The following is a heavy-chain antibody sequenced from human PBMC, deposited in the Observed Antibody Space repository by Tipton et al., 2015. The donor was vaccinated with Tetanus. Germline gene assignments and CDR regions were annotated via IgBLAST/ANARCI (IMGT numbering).Heavy chain of an antibody. CDR1: GDSVSGYY. Sequence: TLSLTCTVSGDSVSGYYWSWIRQPAGKGLEWIGRIYTSGSTNYNPSLKSRVIMSVDTSRRQFSLKLNSVTAADTAVYYCARGWGSSWYYFDYWGQGILVTVSS. CDR2: IYTSGST. D-gene: IGHD6-13*01. CDR3: ARGWGSSWYYFDY. V-gene: IGHV4-4*07. J-gene: IGHJ4*02.